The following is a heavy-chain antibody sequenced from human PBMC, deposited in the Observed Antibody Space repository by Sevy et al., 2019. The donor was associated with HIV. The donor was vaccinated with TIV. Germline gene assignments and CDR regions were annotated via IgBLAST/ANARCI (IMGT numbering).Heavy chain of an antibody. CDR3: ARGTVLLWFGELLTIGGYFDY. J-gene: IGHJ4*02. CDR2: IYYSGST. Sequence: SETLSLTCTVSGGSISSGDYYWSWIRQPPGKGLEWIGYIYYSGSTYYNPSLKSRVTISVDTSKNQFSLKLGSVTAADTAVDYWARGTVLLWFGELLTIGGYFDYWGQGTLVTVSS. D-gene: IGHD3-10*01. V-gene: IGHV4-30-4*01. CDR1: GGSISSGDYY.